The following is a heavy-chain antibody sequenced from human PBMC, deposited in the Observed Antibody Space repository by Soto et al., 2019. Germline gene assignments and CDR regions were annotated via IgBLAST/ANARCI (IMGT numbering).Heavy chain of an antibody. Sequence: ASVKVSCKASGYTFTSYGVSWVRQAPGQGLEWMGWISAYNGNTNYAQKLQGRVTMTTDTSTSTAYMELRSLRSDDTAVYYCARCGGSSPLYYYYYYMDVWGKGTTVTVSS. CDR1: GYTFTSYG. J-gene: IGHJ6*03. D-gene: IGHD6-13*01. V-gene: IGHV1-18*01. CDR3: ARCGGSSPLYYYYYYMDV. CDR2: ISAYNGNT.